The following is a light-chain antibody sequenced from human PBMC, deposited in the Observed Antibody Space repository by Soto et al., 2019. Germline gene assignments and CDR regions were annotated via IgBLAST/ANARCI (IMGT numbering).Light chain of an antibody. Sequence: EIVMTQSPGTLSVSPGERATLSCRASHSVSNNLAWYQQKVGQSPRLLIYDASTRATGVPGRFSGSGSGTQFTLTISSLLPEDFAVYYCQQYRYWPETFGQGTKVDIK. CDR1: HSVSNN. CDR3: QQYRYWPET. CDR2: DAS. J-gene: IGKJ1*01. V-gene: IGKV3-15*01.